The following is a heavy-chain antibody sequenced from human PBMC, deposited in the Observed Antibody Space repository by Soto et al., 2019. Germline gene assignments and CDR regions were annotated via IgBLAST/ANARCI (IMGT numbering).Heavy chain of an antibody. V-gene: IGHV1-69*04. CDR1: GGTFSSYT. J-gene: IGHJ4*02. CDR3: ARDRGGDLVY. CDR2: ISAYLGIT. D-gene: IGHD3-10*01. Sequence: ASVKVSCKASGGTFSSYTISWVRQAPGQGLEWMGRISAYLGITNYAQKFQGRVTITADTSTSTAYMELRSLRSDDTAVYYCARDRGGDLVYWGQGTLVTVSS.